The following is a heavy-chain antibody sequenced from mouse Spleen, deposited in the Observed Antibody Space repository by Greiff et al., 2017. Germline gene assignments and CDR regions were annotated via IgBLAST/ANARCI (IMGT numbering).Heavy chain of an antibody. Sequence: QVQLQQSGPELVKPGASVKISCKASGYAFSSSWMNWVKQRPGKGLEWIGRIYPGDGDTNYNGKFKGKATLTADKSSSTAYMQLSSLTSEDSAVYFCAGYRYDGGFYFDYWGQGTTLTVSS. D-gene: IGHD2-14*01. V-gene: IGHV1-82*01. CDR1: GYAFSSSW. CDR3: AGYRYDGGFYFDY. CDR2: IYPGDGDT. J-gene: IGHJ2*01.